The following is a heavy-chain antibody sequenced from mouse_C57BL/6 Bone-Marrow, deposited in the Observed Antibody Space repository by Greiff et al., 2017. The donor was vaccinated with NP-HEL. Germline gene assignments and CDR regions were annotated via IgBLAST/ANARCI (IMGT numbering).Heavy chain of an antibody. CDR1: GYTFTSYW. J-gene: IGHJ2*01. CDR3: ARWGSSGYYFDY. Sequence: QVQLKQPGAELVRPGSSVKLSCKASGYTFTSYWMHWVKQRPIQGLEWIGNIDPSDSETHYNQKFKDKATLTVDKSSSTAYMQLSSLTSEDSAVYYCARWGSSGYYFDYWGQGTTLTVSS. CDR2: IDPSDSET. D-gene: IGHD3-2*02. V-gene: IGHV1-52*01.